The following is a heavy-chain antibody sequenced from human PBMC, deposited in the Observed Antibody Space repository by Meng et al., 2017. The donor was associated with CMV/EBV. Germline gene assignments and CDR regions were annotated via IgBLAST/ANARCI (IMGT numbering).Heavy chain of an antibody. CDR2: MNPNSGNT. Sequence: ASVKVSCKASGYTFTSYDINWVRQATGQGLEWMGWMNPNSGNTGYAQKFQGRVTMTRNTSISTAYMELSSLRSEDTAVYYCVRGLPWAPRLFRMVIGTRLGGMDVWGQGTTVTVSS. CDR1: GYTFTSYD. V-gene: IGHV1-8*01. J-gene: IGHJ6*02. CDR3: VRGLPWAPRLFRMVIGTRLGGMDV. D-gene: IGHD2-21*01.